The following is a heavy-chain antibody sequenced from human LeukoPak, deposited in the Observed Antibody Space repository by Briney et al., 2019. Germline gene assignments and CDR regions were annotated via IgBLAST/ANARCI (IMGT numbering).Heavy chain of an antibody. V-gene: IGHV4-59*01. Sequence: PSETVSLTCTVSGGSISNYYWNWIRQPPGKGLEWIGYIYYSGSTAYNPSLKSRLTISLDTSKNQFSLKLNSVTAADTAVYYCARGRSGHGGLDYWGQGTLVTVSS. CDR3: ARGRSGHGGLDY. CDR1: GGSISNYY. D-gene: IGHD3-10*01. CDR2: IYYSGST. J-gene: IGHJ4*02.